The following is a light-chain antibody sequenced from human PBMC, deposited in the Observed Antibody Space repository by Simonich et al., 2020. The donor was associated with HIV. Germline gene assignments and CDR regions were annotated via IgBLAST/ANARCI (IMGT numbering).Light chain of an antibody. CDR3: QQYDSTPLWA. CDR1: QGISNA. Sequence: AIQLTQSPSSLSASVGDTVTITCRASQGISNALTWYQPKPGKPPKLLIYDASSLESGVPSRFSCSGSGTQFSLTISSLQPEDFATDYCQQYDSTPLWAFGQGTKVELK. CDR2: DAS. J-gene: IGKJ1*01. V-gene: IGKV1-13*02.